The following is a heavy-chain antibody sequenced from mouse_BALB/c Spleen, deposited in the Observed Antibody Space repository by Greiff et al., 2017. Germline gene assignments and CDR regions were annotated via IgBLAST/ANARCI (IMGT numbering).Heavy chain of an antibody. D-gene: IGHD2-3*01. J-gene: IGHJ2*01. CDR1: GYTFTDYW. Sequence: QVQLKQPGAELVMPGASVKMSCKASGYTFTDYWMHWVKQRPGQGLEWIGAIDTSDSYTSYNQKFKGKATLTVDESSSTAYMQLSSLTSEDSAVYYCAREGDDYLDYWGQGTTLTVSS. V-gene: IGHV1-69*01. CDR2: IDTSDSYT. CDR3: AREGDDYLDY.